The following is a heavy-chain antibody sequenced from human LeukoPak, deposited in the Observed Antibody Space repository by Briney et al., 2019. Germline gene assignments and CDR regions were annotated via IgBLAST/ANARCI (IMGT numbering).Heavy chain of an antibody. V-gene: IGHV3-33*01. J-gene: IGHJ4*02. D-gene: IGHD3-16*02. CDR1: GFTFSSYV. Sequence: GGSLRLSCAASGFTFSSYVMHWVRQAPGKGLEWVAVIWYDGSNKYYADSVKGRFTISRDNSKNTLYLQMNSLRAEDTAVYYCARGDYDYVWGSYRYFDYWGQGTLVTVSS. CDR2: IWYDGSNK. CDR3: ARGDYDYVWGSYRYFDY.